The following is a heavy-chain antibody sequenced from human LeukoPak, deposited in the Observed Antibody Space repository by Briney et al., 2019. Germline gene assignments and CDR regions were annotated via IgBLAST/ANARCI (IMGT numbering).Heavy chain of an antibody. J-gene: IGHJ6*03. CDR1: GFTFSSYA. CDR3: ARVSRGYSSGWYLDEHYYYMDV. V-gene: IGHV3-7*01. Sequence: PGGSLRLSCAASGFTFSSYAMSWVRQAPGKGLEWVANIKEDGSEKFHVGSVRGRFTISRDNAKNSLYLQMNSLRAEDTAVYYCARVSRGYSSGWYLDEHYYYMDVWGKGTTVTVSS. CDR2: IKEDGSEK. D-gene: IGHD6-19*01.